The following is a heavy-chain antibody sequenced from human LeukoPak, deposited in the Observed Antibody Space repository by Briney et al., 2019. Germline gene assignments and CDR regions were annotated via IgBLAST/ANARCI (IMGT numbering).Heavy chain of an antibody. D-gene: IGHD3-22*01. CDR3: ARFAYGSDYFPGHY. V-gene: IGHV5-51*01. CDR1: GYSFSTYW. CDR2: IYPGDSDT. J-gene: IGHJ4*02. Sequence: GESLKISCKGSGYSFSTYWIGWVRQMPGEGLEWMGIIYPGDSDTRYSPSFQGQVTISADKSITTAYLRWSSLKASDTAMYYCARFAYGSDYFPGHYWGQGTLVTVSS.